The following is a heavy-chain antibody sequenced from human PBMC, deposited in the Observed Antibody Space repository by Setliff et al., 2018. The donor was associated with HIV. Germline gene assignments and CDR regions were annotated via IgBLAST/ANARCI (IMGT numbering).Heavy chain of an antibody. CDR1: QFAFKSYW. CDR3: AKEDQRVTSVDY. J-gene: IGHJ4*02. D-gene: IGHD2-2*01. Sequence: GGSLRLSCTASQFAFKSYWMTWVRQAPGKGLEWVATIKQGGNDKYYVDSVKGRFTISRDNSKNTLFLQMNSLRSEDTAVYYCAKEDQRVTSVDYWGQGTPVTVSS. V-gene: IGHV3-7*01. CDR2: IKQGGNDK.